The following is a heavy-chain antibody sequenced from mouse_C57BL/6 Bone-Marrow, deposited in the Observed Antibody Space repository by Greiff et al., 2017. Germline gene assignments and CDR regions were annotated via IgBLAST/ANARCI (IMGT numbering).Heavy chain of an antibody. V-gene: IGHV5-9-1*02. CDR2: ISSGGDYI. D-gene: IGHD2-5*01. Sequence: EVKLVESGEGLVKPGGSLKLSCAASGFTFSSYAMSWVRQTPEKRLEWVAYISSGGDYIYYADTVKGRFTISRDNARNTLYLQMSSLKSEDTAMYYCTRDYSNYRFAYWGQGTLVTVSA. J-gene: IGHJ3*01. CDR1: GFTFSSYA. CDR3: TRDYSNYRFAY.